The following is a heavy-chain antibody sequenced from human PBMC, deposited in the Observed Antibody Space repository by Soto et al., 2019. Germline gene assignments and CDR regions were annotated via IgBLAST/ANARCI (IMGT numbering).Heavy chain of an antibody. D-gene: IGHD1-26*01. CDR3: ARRRGGTYALDY. CDR2: IYWDGDK. Sequence: QITLKESGPTLVKPTQTLTLTCTFSGFSLSTNGVGVGWIRQPPGKALEWLALIYWDGDKRYSPSLRSSLTLXKXXSKNQVGLTMTNMDPVETATYYCARRRGGTYALDYWGQGTLVTVAS. CDR1: GFSLSTNGVG. V-gene: IGHV2-5*02. J-gene: IGHJ4*02.